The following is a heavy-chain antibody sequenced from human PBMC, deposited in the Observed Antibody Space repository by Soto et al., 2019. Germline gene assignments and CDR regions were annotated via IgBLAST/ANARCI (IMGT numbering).Heavy chain of an antibody. CDR1: GGSISSYY. J-gene: IGHJ6*03. CDR2: IYYSGST. CDR3: ARHVPYCSSTSCYHYMDV. Sequence: SETLSLTCTVSGGSISSYYWSWIRQPPGKGLEWIGYIYYSGSTNYNPSLKSRVTISVDTSKNQFSLKLSSVTAADTAVYYCARHVPYCSSTSCYHYMDVWGKGTTVTVSS. V-gene: IGHV4-59*08. D-gene: IGHD2-2*01.